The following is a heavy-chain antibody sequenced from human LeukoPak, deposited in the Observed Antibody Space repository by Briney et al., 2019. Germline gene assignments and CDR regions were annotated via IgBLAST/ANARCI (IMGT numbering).Heavy chain of an antibody. V-gene: IGHV5-51*01. CDR2: IYPGDSDT. Sequence: GESLKISCKDSGYSFTSYWIGWVRQMPGKGLEWIGIIYPGDSDTRYSPSFQGQVTISADKSISTAYLQWSSLKASDTAMYYCATHVYYYDSSVYYWGQGTLVTVSS. D-gene: IGHD3-22*01. J-gene: IGHJ4*02. CDR3: ATHVYYYDSSVYY. CDR1: GYSFTSYW.